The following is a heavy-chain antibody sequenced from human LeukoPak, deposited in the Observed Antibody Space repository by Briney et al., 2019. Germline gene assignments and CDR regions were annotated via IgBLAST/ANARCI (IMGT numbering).Heavy chain of an antibody. CDR2: ISSSGSTI. V-gene: IGHV3-48*03. Sequence: GGSLRLSCAAFGFTFSSYEMNWVRQAPGKGLEWVSYISSSGSTIYYADSVKGRFTISRDNAKNSLYLQMNSLRAEDTAVYYCARDQYSYAHAAHWGQGTLVTVSS. CDR3: ARDQYSYAHAAH. J-gene: IGHJ4*02. CDR1: GFTFSSYE. D-gene: IGHD5-18*01.